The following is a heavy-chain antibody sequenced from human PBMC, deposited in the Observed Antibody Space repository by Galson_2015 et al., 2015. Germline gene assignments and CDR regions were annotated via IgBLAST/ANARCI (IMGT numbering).Heavy chain of an antibody. D-gene: IGHD5-18*01. CDR1: GYTFTSYG. CDR3: ARGLDRGCSYGFGGY. Sequence: SVKVSCKASGYTFTSYGINWVRQAPGQGLEWMGWISAYNGNTNYAQKFQGRVTMTTDTSTSTAYMEVRSLRSDDTAVYYCARGLDRGCSYGFGGYWGQGTLVIVSS. CDR2: ISAYNGNT. V-gene: IGHV1-18*04. J-gene: IGHJ4*02.